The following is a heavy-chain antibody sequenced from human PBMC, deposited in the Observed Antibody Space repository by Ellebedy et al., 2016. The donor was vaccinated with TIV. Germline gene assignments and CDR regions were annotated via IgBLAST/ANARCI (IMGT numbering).Heavy chain of an antibody. V-gene: IGHV5-51*01. CDR1: GCSFSSYW. J-gene: IGHJ4*02. D-gene: IGHD4-23*01. CDR3: ARAKLRWYPFDY. CDR2: IYPGDSDT. Sequence: GESLKISCKGSGCSFSSYWIGWVRQMPGKGLEWMGIIYPGDSDTRYSPSFQGQVTISADKSISTAYLQCSSLQASDTAMYYCARAKLRWYPFDYWGQGTLVTVSS.